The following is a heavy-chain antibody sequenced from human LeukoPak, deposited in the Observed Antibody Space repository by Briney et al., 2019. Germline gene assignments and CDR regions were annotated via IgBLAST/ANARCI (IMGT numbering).Heavy chain of an antibody. CDR1: GIAVTTNY. V-gene: IGHV3-53*01. CDR2: IYLGGGT. CDR3: ASPSNNSRYAFDY. Sequence: GGSLRLSCAASGIAVTTNYMSWVRQAPGKGLEWVSVIYLGGGTHHADSVKGRFTISRDYSMNTLYLEMNSRRVEDTAIYYCASPSNNSRYAFDYWGQGTLVTVSS. D-gene: IGHD3-22*01. J-gene: IGHJ4*02.